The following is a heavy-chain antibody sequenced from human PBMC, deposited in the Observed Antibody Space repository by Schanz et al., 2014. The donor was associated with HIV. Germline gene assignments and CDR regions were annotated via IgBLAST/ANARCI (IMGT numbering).Heavy chain of an antibody. CDR2: ISGGSGST. D-gene: IGHD1-20*01. CDR1: GFIFSDYY. V-gene: IGHV3-11*05. Sequence: QVHLVESGGDLVKPGGSLRLSCTASGFIFSDYYMTWIRQSPGKGLEWVSSISGGSGSTFYADSVKGRFTISRVNSKNTLYLQMNSLRAEDTAIYYCAKTSITLGMDVWGQGTTVTVSS. J-gene: IGHJ6*02. CDR3: AKTSITLGMDV.